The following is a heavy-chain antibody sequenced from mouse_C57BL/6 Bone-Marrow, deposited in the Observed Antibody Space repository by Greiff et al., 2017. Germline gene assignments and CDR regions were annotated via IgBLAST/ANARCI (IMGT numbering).Heavy chain of an antibody. J-gene: IGHJ3*01. CDR1: GFTFSDYG. Sequence: EVQRVESGGGLVKPGGSLKLSCAASGFTFSDYGMHWVRQAPEKGLEWVAYISSGSSTIYYADTVKGRFTISSDNATNNLFLQMTSLRSEDTAMYYCASYDGFAYWGQGTLVTVSA. D-gene: IGHD2-12*01. V-gene: IGHV5-17*01. CDR2: ISSGSSTI. CDR3: ASYDGFAY.